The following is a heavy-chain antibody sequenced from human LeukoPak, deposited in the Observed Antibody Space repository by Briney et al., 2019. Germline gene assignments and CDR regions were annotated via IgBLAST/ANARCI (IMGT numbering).Heavy chain of an antibody. CDR3: ARDPRVYCGGDCYSVNP. V-gene: IGHV1-2*02. D-gene: IGHD2-21*02. CDR1: GYTFRDYD. Sequence: ASVKVSCKASGYTFRDYDIHWVRQAPGQGLEWMGWINPKSGGTNYAQRFQGRVTMTRDTSISTAYMELSRLRSDDTAVYYCARDPRVYCGGDCYSVNPWGQGTLVTVSS. CDR2: INPKSGGT. J-gene: IGHJ5*02.